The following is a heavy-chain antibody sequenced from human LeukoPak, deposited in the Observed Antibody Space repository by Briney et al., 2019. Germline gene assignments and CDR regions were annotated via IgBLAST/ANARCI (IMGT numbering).Heavy chain of an antibody. V-gene: IGHV3-53*01. CDR3: ARDTSGYSYGRTPDF. D-gene: IGHD5-18*01. Sequence: PGGSLRLSCAASGFTFSSYAMSWVRQAPGKGLEWVSIIYSGGSTFYADSVKGRFTVSRDNSKNTLYLQMNSLRAEDTAVYYCARDTSGYSYGRTPDFWGQGTLVTVSS. CDR1: GFTFSSYA. CDR2: IYSGGST. J-gene: IGHJ4*02.